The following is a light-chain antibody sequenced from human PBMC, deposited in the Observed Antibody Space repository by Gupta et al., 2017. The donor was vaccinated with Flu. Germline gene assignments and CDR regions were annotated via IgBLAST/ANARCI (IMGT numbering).Light chain of an antibody. V-gene: IGKV1-5*03. CDR3: QQYDSYSLT. CDR2: KAS. Sequence: PSTLSAYVGDRVTITCRASQSLSSWLAWYQQKPGKAPNRLIYKASNLESGAPSRFSGSGSGTEFTLTISSLQPDDFATYYCQQYDSYSLTFGGGTKVEI. J-gene: IGKJ4*01. CDR1: QSLSSW.